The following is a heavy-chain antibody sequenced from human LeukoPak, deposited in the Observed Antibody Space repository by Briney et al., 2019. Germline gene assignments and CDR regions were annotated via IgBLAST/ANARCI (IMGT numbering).Heavy chain of an antibody. V-gene: IGHV3-23*01. D-gene: IGHD6-6*01. J-gene: IGHJ4*02. CDR3: AKDSRIAARPGVFVY. Sequence: GGSLRLSCAASGFTFNSYAMSWVRQAPGKGLEWVSAISGSGGSTYYADSVKGRFTISRDNSKNTLYLQMNSLRAEDTAVYYCAKDSRIAARPGVFVYWGQGTLVTVSS. CDR1: GFTFNSYA. CDR2: ISGSGGST.